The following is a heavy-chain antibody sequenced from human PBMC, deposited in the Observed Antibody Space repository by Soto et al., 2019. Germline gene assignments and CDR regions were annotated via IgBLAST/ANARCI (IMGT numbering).Heavy chain of an antibody. D-gene: IGHD5-12*01. Sequence: GGSLRLSCAASGFTFSSYAMSWARQAPGKGLEWVAAISGSGGSTYYADSLKGRFTISRDNAKNTLYLRMNSLRAEDTAVYYCAKVRESVATAFGYWGQGTLVTVSS. CDR2: ISGSGGST. J-gene: IGHJ4*02. CDR1: GFTFSSYA. CDR3: AKVRESVATAFGY. V-gene: IGHV3-23*01.